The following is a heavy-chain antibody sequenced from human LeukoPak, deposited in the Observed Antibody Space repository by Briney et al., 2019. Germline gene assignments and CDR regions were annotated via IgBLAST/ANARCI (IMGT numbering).Heavy chain of an antibody. CDR3: AKGTGSFLDYYYYYMDV. D-gene: IGHD6-13*01. Sequence: GGSLSLSCAASGFTFSSYAMSWVRQAPGKGLEWVSAISGSGGSTYYADSVKGRFTISRDNSKNTLYLQMNSLRAEDTAVYYCAKGTGSFLDYYYYYMDVWGKGTTVTVSS. J-gene: IGHJ6*03. V-gene: IGHV3-23*01. CDR2: ISGSGGST. CDR1: GFTFSSYA.